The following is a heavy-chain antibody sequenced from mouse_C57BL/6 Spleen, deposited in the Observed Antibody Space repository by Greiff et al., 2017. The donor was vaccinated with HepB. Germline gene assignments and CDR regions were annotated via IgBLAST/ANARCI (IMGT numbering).Heavy chain of an antibody. CDR2: IYPGSGST. CDR1: GYTFTSYW. Sequence: QVQLHQPGAELVKPGASVKMSCKASGYTFTSYWITWVKQRPGQGLEWIGDIYPGSGSTNYNEKFKSKATLTVDTSSSTAYMRLSSLTSEDSAVYYCAREYFRFDYGGQGTTLTVSS. V-gene: IGHV1-55*01. J-gene: IGHJ2*01. D-gene: IGHD5-1*01. CDR3: AREYFRFDY.